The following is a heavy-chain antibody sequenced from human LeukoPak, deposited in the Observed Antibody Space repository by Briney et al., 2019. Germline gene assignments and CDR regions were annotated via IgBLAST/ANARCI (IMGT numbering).Heavy chain of an antibody. CDR1: GYSFTSYW. Sequence: GEPLKISCKGSGYSFTSYWIGWVRQMPGKGLEWMGIIHPGDSETRYSPSFQGQVTISADKSISTAYLQWSSLKASDTAMYYCARHISSGWYYLDYWGQGTLVTVSS. V-gene: IGHV5-51*01. CDR3: ARHISSGWYYLDY. D-gene: IGHD6-19*01. CDR2: IHPGDSET. J-gene: IGHJ4*02.